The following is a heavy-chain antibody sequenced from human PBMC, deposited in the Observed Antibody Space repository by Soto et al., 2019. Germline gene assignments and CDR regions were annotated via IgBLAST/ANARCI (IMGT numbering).Heavy chain of an antibody. D-gene: IGHD2-8*02. J-gene: IGHJ4*02. V-gene: IGHV2-5*02. CDR2: MYWGNDK. Sequence: QITLKESGPPLVKPTQTLTLTCTFSGFSVSTSGVGVGWFRQPPGQALEWLVLMYWGNDKRYRPSLNSRLTTTADTSKNQGVLTMTNMDPADTGTYYCAHTAATGEYWESFDFWGQGTLVTVS. CDR3: AHTAATGEYWESFDF. CDR1: GFSVSTSGVG.